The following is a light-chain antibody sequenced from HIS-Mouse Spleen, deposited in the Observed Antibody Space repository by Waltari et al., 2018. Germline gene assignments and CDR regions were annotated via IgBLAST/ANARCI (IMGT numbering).Light chain of an antibody. CDR3: NSRDSSGNHGV. CDR2: GKH. V-gene: IGLV3-19*01. CDR1: SSRSYY. J-gene: IGLJ2*01. Sequence: SSELTQDPAVSVALGQTVRITCQGDSSRSYYAISNKQKPGHGPVLVLYGKHNRPSGSPDRFPGSSSGNTASLTNTGAQAEDEADYYCNSRDSSGNHGVFGGGTKLTVL.